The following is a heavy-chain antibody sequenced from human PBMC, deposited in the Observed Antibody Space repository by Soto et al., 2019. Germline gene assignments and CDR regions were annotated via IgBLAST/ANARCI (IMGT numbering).Heavy chain of an antibody. D-gene: IGHD6-13*01. J-gene: IGHJ5*02. V-gene: IGHV1-69*06. CDR3: ARDHDSRKEQWFDP. Sequence: SVKVSCQASGGTFSSYAISWVRQAPGQGLEWMGGIIPIFGTANYAQKFQGRVTITADKSTSTAYMELSSLRSEDTAVYYCARDHDSRKEQWFDPWGQGTLVTVSS. CDR2: IIPIFGTA. CDR1: GGTFSSYA.